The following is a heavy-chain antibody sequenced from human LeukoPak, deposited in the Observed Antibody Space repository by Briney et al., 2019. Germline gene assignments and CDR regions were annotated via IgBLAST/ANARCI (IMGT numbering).Heavy chain of an antibody. V-gene: IGHV1-2*02. D-gene: IGHD3-10*01. CDR2: INPNSGGT. J-gene: IGHJ6*03. Sequence: ASVKVSCKASGHTFTGYYMHWVRQAPGQGLEWMGWINPNSGGTNYAQKFQGRVTMTRDTSISTAYMELSRLRSDDTAVYYCARVRYYYALRYYYYMDVWGKGTTVTVSS. CDR1: GHTFTGYY. CDR3: ARVRYYYALRYYYYMDV.